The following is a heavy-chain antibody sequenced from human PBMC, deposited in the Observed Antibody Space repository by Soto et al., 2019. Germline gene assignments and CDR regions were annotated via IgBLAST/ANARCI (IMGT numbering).Heavy chain of an antibody. D-gene: IGHD1-1*01. Sequence: CLTCTVSGASISGFYWSWIRKSAGKGLEWIGRIYATGTTDYNPSLKSRVMMSVDASKKQFSLKLRSVTAADTAVYYCVRDGTKTLRDWFDPWGQGSSVTV. CDR1: GASISGFY. J-gene: IGHJ5*02. CDR3: VRDGTKTLRDWFDP. V-gene: IGHV4-4*07. CDR2: IYATGTT.